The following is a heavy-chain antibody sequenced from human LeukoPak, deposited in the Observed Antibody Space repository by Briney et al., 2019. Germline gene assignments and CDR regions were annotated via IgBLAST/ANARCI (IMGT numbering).Heavy chain of an antibody. V-gene: IGHV3-30*03. D-gene: IGHD5-18*01. CDR3: ASSQGYSYGTSLDY. CDR2: ISYDGSNK. J-gene: IGHJ4*02. Sequence: AGGSLRLSCVASGFTFSRHGMNWVRQAPGKGLEWVAVISYDGSNKYYADSVKGRFTISRDNSKNTLYLQMNSLRAEDTAVYYCASSQGYSYGTSLDYWGQGTLVTVSS. CDR1: GFTFSRHG.